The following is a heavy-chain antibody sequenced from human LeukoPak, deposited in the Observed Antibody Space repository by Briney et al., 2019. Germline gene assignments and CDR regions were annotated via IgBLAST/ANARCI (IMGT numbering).Heavy chain of an antibody. V-gene: IGHV3-23*01. CDR3: ARDLSGVTGYTYGRGIDY. Sequence: PGGSLRLSCAASGFTFSSYAMSWVRQAPGKGLEWVSGISGSGGSTYYADPVKGRFTISRDNSKNSLYLQVNSLRAEDTAVYYCARDLSGVTGYTYGRGIDYWGQGTLVTVSS. CDR2: ISGSGGST. CDR1: GFTFSSYA. J-gene: IGHJ4*02. D-gene: IGHD5-18*01.